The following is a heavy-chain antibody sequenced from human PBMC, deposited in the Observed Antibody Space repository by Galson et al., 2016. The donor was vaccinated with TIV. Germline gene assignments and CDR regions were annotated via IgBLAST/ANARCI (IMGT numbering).Heavy chain of an antibody. V-gene: IGHV1-69*13. CDR3: ATDRNTSMDTYYYYYGVDV. J-gene: IGHJ6*02. Sequence: SVKVSCKASGGSFSSYVFNWVRQAPGQGLEWMGNIIPLFGSANYAQKFQGRVTITADESTSTAYMELSRLRSEDTAICYRATDRNTSMDTYYYYYGVDVWGQGTTVTVSS. D-gene: IGHD5-18*01. CDR1: GGSFSSYV. CDR2: IIPLFGSA.